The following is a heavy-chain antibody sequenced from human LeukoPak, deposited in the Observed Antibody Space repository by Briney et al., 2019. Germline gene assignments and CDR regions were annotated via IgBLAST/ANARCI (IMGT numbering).Heavy chain of an antibody. V-gene: IGHV4-4*07. Sequence: SETLSLTCTVSGGSVSTYYWSWIRKPAGKGLEWIGRVYTSGSTNYNPSLKSRVTMSVDTSKNQLSLKLSSVTAADTAVYYCATSGHDYGDPGWGQGTLVTVSS. D-gene: IGHD4-17*01. CDR2: VYTSGST. J-gene: IGHJ4*02. CDR1: GGSVSTYY. CDR3: ATSGHDYGDPG.